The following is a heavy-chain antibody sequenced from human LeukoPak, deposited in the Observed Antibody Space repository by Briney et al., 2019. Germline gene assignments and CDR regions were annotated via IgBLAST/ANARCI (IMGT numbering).Heavy chain of an antibody. CDR3: ARHYYDNSGYFDY. V-gene: IGHV4-59*01. J-gene: IGHJ4*02. D-gene: IGHD3-22*01. Sequence: SETLSLTCTVSGGSISSYYWSWIRQPPGKGLEWIGYIYHSWSTNYKHSLKSRVTISVDTSNNQFSLKLSSVTAADTAVYYCARHYYDNSGYFDYWGQGTLVTVSS. CDR2: IYHSWST. CDR1: GGSISSYY.